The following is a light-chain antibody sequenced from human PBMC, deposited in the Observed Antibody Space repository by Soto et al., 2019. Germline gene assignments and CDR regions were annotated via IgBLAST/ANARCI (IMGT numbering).Light chain of an antibody. V-gene: IGKV3-20*01. CDR3: QQYGRSGT. J-gene: IGKJ1*01. CDR1: LSVSSF. Sequence: EIVFAQCPATLSLSPREIGTLSCRASLSVSSFLAWYQQKPGQAPRLLIYGASNRATGIPDRFSGSGSGTDFTLTICRLEPEDFAVYYCQQYGRSGTFGQGTKVDIK. CDR2: GAS.